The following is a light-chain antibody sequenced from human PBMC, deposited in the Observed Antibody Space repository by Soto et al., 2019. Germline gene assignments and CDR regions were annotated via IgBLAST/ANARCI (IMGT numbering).Light chain of an antibody. V-gene: IGKV3-11*01. CDR1: QSVSNF. CDR2: DAS. J-gene: IGKJ5*01. Sequence: EIVLTQSPATLSLSPGERATLSCRASQSVSNFLAWYQQRPGQAPRLLIYDASNRATGIPSRFSGSGSGTDFTLTIRSLEPEDFATYYCQQAYSFPITFGQGTRLDI. CDR3: QQAYSFPIT.